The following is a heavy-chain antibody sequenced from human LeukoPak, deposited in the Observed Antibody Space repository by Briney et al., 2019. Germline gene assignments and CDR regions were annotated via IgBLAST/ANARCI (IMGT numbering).Heavy chain of an antibody. CDR2: ILSDGSKE. CDR1: GFTFSSYG. J-gene: IGHJ5*02. D-gene: IGHD1-26*01. CDR3: AKGAGADWFDP. V-gene: IGHV3-33*06. Sequence: GGSLGLSCAASGFTFSSYGMHWVRQAPGKGLEWVAVILSDGSKEFYTDSVKGRFTISRDNSKNTLYLQMNSLRAEDTAVYYCAKGAGADWFDPWGQGTLVTVSS.